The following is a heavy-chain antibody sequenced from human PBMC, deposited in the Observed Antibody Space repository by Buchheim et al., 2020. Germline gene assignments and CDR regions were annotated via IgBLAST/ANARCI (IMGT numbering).Heavy chain of an antibody. Sequence: EVQLVESGGGLVQPGGSLRLSCGASGFTISSNYMNWVRQAPGKGLEWVSVVFAGGNTYYADSVKGRFSISRDISKNMLYLQMNSLRGDDTAVYYCGRDVTRFGAVFGMDVWGQGTT. CDR2: VFAGGNT. V-gene: IGHV3-66*02. D-gene: IGHD3-10*01. CDR1: GFTISSNY. J-gene: IGHJ6*02. CDR3: GRDVTRFGAVFGMDV.